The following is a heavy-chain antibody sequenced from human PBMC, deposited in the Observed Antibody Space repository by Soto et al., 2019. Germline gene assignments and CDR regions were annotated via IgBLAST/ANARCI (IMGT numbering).Heavy chain of an antibody. Sequence: QVQLVESGGGVVQPGRSLRLSCAASGFTFSSYGMHWVRQAPGKGLAWVAVISYDVSNKYYADSVKGRFTISRDHSKKTLYLQMNGLRAEDTAVYYCAKGPAIVLVPAAMNYYYGMDVWGQGTTVNVSS. CDR3: AKGPAIVLVPAAMNYYYGMDV. J-gene: IGHJ6*02. CDR2: ISYDVSNK. V-gene: IGHV3-30*18. D-gene: IGHD2-2*01. CDR1: GFTFSSYG.